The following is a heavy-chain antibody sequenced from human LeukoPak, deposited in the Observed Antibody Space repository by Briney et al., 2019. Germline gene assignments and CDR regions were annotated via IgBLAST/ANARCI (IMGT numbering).Heavy chain of an antibody. D-gene: IGHD3-16*02. CDR3: ARPSYRTFDY. CDR1: GFTFSSYA. J-gene: IGHJ4*02. V-gene: IGHV3-30-3*01. CDR2: ISYDGSNK. Sequence: PGGSLRLSCAASGFTFSSYAMHWVRQAPGKGLEWVAVISYDGSNKYYADSVKGRFTISRDNSKNTLYLQMNSLRVEDTAVYYCARPSYRTFDYWGQGTLVTVSP.